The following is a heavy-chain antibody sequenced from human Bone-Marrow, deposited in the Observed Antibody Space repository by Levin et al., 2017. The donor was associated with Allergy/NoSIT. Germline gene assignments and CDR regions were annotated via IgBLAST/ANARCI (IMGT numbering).Heavy chain of an antibody. CDR2: ISDRGST. CDR3: ARDVGGTYYAFGI. CDR1: GGSISSSF. D-gene: IGHD2-21*02. Sequence: SETLSLNCTVSGGSISSSFWNWIRQPPGKGLEWIGYISDRGSTNYSPSLKSRVTISIDSSKNQVSLKLTSVTAADTAVYYCARDVGGTYYAFGIWGHGTMVTVSS. J-gene: IGHJ3*02. V-gene: IGHV4-59*01.